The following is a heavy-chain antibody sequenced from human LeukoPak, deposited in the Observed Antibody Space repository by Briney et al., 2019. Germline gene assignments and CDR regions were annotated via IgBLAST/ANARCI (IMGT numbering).Heavy chain of an antibody. J-gene: IGHJ4*02. CDR1: GYRYSDYW. Sequence: GESVKISCKGSGYRYSDYWIGWVRQMPGKGLEWMGIIYGGDSETRYSPSLQGQVTISADKSINTAYLQWSSLKASDTAMYYCARTTTYSSGWYGAYWGQGTLVTVSS. CDR3: ARTTTYSSGWYGAY. CDR2: IYGGDSET. D-gene: IGHD6-19*01. V-gene: IGHV5-51*01.